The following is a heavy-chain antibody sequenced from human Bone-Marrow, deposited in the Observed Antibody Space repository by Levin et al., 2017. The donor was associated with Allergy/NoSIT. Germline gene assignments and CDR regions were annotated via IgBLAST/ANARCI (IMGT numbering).Heavy chain of an antibody. CDR2: IDSSSTYI. CDR1: GFTFNTHS. Sequence: PGESLKISCAASGFTFNTHSMTWVRQAPGKGLEWVSAIDSSSTYIYYADSVKGRFTISRDNAKNSLYLHLNNLRAEDTAVYYCAKCGSGGCQQNLGIDYWGQGTLVTVSS. J-gene: IGHJ4*02. V-gene: IGHV3-21*01. CDR3: AKCGSGGCQQNLGIDY. D-gene: IGHD2-15*01.